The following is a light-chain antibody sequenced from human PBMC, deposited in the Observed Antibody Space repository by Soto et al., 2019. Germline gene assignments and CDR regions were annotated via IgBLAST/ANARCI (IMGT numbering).Light chain of an antibody. CDR2: AAS. J-gene: IGKJ1*01. Sequence: DIQMTQSPSTLSASVGDRATITCRASQSISTYLNWYQQKLGRAPTLLIYAASSLQSGVPSRFSGGGSGTDFTLTISSLQPEDFAMYFCQQCYSSPRTFGQGTKVEIK. V-gene: IGKV1-39*01. CDR3: QQCYSSPRT. CDR1: QSISTY.